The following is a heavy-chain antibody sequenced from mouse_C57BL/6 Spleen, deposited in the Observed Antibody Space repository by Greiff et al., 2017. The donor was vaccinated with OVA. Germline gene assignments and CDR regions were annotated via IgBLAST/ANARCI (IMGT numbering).Heavy chain of an antibody. CDR3: TAGLTTERVDY. CDR2: IDPEDGDT. CDR1: GFNFKDYY. V-gene: IGHV14-1*01. Sequence: EVQLQQSGAELVRPGASVKLSCTASGFNFKDYYMHWVKQRPEQGLEWIGRIDPEDGDTEYAPKFQGKATMTADTSSNTAYLQLSSLTSEDTAVYYSTAGLTTERVDYWGQGTTLTVSA. D-gene: IGHD1-1*01. J-gene: IGHJ2*01.